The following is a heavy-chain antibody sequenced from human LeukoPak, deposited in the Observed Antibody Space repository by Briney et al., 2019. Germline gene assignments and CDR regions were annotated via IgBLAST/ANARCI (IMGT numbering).Heavy chain of an antibody. CDR2: IYYSGST. Sequence: SETLSLTCTVSGGSISSYYWSWIRQPQGKGLEWIGYIYYSGSTNYNPSLKRRVTISVETSKNQFSLKVSSVTAGDRAGDYWGGDVGITAFDPWGQGTLVTVSS. D-gene: IGHD1-20*01. CDR3: GGDVGITAFDP. CDR1: GGSISSYY. J-gene: IGHJ5*02. V-gene: IGHV4-59*01.